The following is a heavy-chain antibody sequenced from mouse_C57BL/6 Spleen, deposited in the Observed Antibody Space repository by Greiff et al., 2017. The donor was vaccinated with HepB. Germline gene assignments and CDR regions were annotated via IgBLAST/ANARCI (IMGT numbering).Heavy chain of an antibody. V-gene: IGHV3-6*01. D-gene: IGHD1-1*01. CDR2: ISYDGSN. J-gene: IGHJ4*01. CDR1: GYSITSGYY. CDR3: ARDYGSSYYAMDY. Sequence: EVKLMESGPGLVKPSQSLSLTCSVTGYSITSGYYWNWIRQFPGNKLEWMGYISYDGSNNYNPSLKNRISITRDTSKNQFFLKLNSVTTEDTATYDCARDYGSSYYAMDYWGQGTSVTVSS.